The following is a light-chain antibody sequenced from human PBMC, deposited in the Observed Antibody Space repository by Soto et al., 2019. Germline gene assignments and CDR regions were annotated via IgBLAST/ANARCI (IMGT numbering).Light chain of an antibody. Sequence: CTGTSSDVGSYNLVSWYQQHPGKAPKLMIXEGSKRPSGVSNRFSGSKSGNTASLTISGLQAEDEADYYCCSYAGSRVFGGGTKLTVL. V-gene: IGLV2-23*01. CDR2: EGS. CDR3: CSYAGSRV. J-gene: IGLJ3*02. CDR1: SSDVGSYNL.